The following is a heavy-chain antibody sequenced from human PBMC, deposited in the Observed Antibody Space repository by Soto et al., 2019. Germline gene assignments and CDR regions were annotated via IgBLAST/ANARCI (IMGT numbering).Heavy chain of an antibody. V-gene: IGHV4-34*01. CDR2: INHSGST. Sequence: PSETLSLTCAVYGGSFSGYYWSWIRQPPGKGLEWIGEINHSGSTNYNPSLKSRVTISVDTSKNQFSLKLSSVTAADTAVYYCARIPEANYYYMDVWGKGTTVTVSS. CDR3: ARIPEANYYYMDV. J-gene: IGHJ6*03. D-gene: IGHD2-21*01. CDR1: GGSFSGYY.